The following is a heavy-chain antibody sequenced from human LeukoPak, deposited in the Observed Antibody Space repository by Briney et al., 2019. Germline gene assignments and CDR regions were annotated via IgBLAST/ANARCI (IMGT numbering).Heavy chain of an antibody. CDR2: IGTAGDT. Sequence: GGSLRLSCAASGFTFSSYDMHWVRHAKGKGLEWVSAIGTAGDTYYPGSVKGRFTISRENAKNSLYLQMNSLRAGDTAVYYCARGPGDYWGQGTLVTVSS. CDR3: ARGPGDY. V-gene: IGHV3-13*01. J-gene: IGHJ4*02. CDR1: GFTFSSYD.